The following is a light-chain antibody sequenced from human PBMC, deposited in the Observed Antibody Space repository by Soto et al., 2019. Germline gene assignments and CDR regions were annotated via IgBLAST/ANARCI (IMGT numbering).Light chain of an antibody. Sequence: EIVLTQSPGTLSLSTGERATLSCRASQSVSSSHLAWYQQKPGQAPRLLIYGASNRATGIPDRFSGSGSGTDFTLTISRLEPEDFAVYFCQQYGSSPWTFGQGTKWIS. CDR2: GAS. CDR3: QQYGSSPWT. V-gene: IGKV3-20*01. J-gene: IGKJ1*01. CDR1: QSVSSSH.